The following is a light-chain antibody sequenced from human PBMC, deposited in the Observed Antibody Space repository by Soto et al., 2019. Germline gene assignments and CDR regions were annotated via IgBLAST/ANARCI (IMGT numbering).Light chain of an antibody. J-gene: IGKJ1*01. CDR2: AAS. CDR1: QGISNY. Sequence: DIQMTQSPSSLSASVGDRVTITCRATQGISNYLAWYQQKPGKVPKLLIYAASTLQSAVPSRFSGSGSGTDFTLTISSLQPEDVATYYCQKYDSALGTFGQGTKVEIK. CDR3: QKYDSALGT. V-gene: IGKV1-27*01.